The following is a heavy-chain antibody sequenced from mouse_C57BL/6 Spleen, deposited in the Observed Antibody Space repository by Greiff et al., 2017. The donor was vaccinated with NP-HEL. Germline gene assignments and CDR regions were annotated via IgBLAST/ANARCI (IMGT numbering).Heavy chain of an antibody. CDR2: ICPGSGNT. CDR3: ARSRACTTVVDLINGFDY. V-gene: IGHV1-76*01. CDR1: GYTFTDYY. D-gene: IGHD1-1*01. J-gene: IGHJ2*01. Sequence: VQLQQSGAELVRPGASVKLSCKASGYTFTDYYINWVKQRPGQGLEWIARICPGSGNTYYNEKFKGKATLTAENSSSNAYMQLSSLTSEDYAIDFCARSRACTTVVDLINGFDYWGQGTTLTVSS.